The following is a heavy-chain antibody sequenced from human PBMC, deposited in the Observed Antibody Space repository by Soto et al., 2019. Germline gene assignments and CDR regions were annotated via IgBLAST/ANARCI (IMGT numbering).Heavy chain of an antibody. CDR2: IYYSGST. CDR1: GGSISSYY. Sequence: SETLSLTCTVSGGSISSYYWSWIRQPPGKGLEWIGYIYYSGSTNYNPSLKSRVTISVDTSKNQFSLKLSSVTAADTAVYYCARDRGRGSLDYWGQGTLVTVS. J-gene: IGHJ4*02. V-gene: IGHV4-59*01. CDR3: ARDRGRGSLDY. D-gene: IGHD3-10*01.